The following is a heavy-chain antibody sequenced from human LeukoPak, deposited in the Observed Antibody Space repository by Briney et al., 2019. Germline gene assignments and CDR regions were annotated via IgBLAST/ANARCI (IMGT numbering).Heavy chain of an antibody. D-gene: IGHD3-3*01. J-gene: IGHJ5*02. V-gene: IGHV1-18*01. CDR1: GYTFNSYG. CDR3: ARVFARGGRARSANWFDP. CDR2: ISAYNGNT. Sequence: ASVKVSCKASGYTFNSYGINWVRQAPGQGLEWMGWISAYNGNTNYAQKLQGRVTMTTDTSTSTAYMELRSLRSDDTAVYYCARVFARGGRARSANWFDPWGQGTLVTVSS.